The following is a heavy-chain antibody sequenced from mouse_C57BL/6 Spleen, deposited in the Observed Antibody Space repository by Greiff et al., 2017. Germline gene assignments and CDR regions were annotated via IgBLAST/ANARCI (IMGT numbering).Heavy chain of an antibody. J-gene: IGHJ1*03. D-gene: IGHD1-1*01. V-gene: IGHV5-4*03. CDR1: GFTFSSYA. CDR3: SWCQGSSYVTFALYYEG. Sequence: EVMLVESGGGLVKPGGSLKLSCAASGFTFSSYAMSWVRQTPGKRLEWVATISDGGSYTYYPDNVKGRFTISRDNAKNNLYLQMSQLKSEDTAMYEVSWCQGSSYVTFALYYEGWGTGTTVT. CDR2: ISDGGSYT.